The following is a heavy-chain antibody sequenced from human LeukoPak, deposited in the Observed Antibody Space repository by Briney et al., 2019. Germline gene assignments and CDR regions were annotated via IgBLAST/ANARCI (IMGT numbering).Heavy chain of an antibody. V-gene: IGHV3-23*01. D-gene: IGHD6-19*01. CDR1: GFTFAASA. CDR2: FTISGVVE. J-gene: IGHJ4*02. Sequence: GGSLRLSCAASGFTFAASALAWVRQAPGKGLEWVSTFTISGVVEKYSDSVRGRFTISRDNSKNTGYLQMNRLRAEDTARYYCAKLIRYSGWPLDYWGKGNLVTVSS. CDR3: AKLIRYSGWPLDY.